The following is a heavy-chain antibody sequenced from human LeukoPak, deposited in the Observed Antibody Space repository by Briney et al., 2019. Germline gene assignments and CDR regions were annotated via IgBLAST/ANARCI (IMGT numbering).Heavy chain of an antibody. CDR3: ARDSGYTASVNPFDY. CDR1: GFTFSSYS. Sequence: PGGSLRLSCAASGFTFSSYSMNWVRQAPGKGLEWVSSISSSSSYIYYADSVKGRFTISRDNAKNSLYLQMNSLRAEDTAAYYCARDSGYTASVNPFDYWGQGTLVTVSS. V-gene: IGHV3-21*01. D-gene: IGHD5-18*01. J-gene: IGHJ4*02. CDR2: ISSSSSYI.